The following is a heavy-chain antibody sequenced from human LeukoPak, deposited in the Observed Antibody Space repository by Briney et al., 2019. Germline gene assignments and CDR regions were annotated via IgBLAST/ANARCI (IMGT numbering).Heavy chain of an antibody. J-gene: IGHJ4*02. CDR3: ARDYYDSSGYYYTFDY. Sequence: SVKVSCKASGGTFSSYAISWVRQAPGPGLEWMGGIIPIFGTANYAQKFQGRVTITADESTSTAYMELSSLRSEDTAVYYCARDYYDSSGYYYTFDYWGQGTLVTVSS. CDR2: IIPIFGTA. V-gene: IGHV1-69*13. D-gene: IGHD3-22*01. CDR1: GGTFSSYA.